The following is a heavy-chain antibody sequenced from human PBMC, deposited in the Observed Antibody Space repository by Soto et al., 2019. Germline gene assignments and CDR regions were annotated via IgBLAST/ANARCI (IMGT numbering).Heavy chain of an antibody. CDR1: GSYY. CDR3: ARADDNPIEYFQH. J-gene: IGHJ1*01. Sequence: GSYYWSWIRQPPGKGLEWIGYLYYSGSTNYNPSLKSRVTISVYTSKNQFSLKLSSVTAADTAVYYCARADDNPIEYFQHGGQGTLVTVSS. V-gene: IGHV4-61*01. CDR2: LYYSGST.